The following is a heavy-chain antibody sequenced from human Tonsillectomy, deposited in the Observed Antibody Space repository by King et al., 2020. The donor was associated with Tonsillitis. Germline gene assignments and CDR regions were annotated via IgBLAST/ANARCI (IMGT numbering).Heavy chain of an antibody. V-gene: IGHV3-30*18. D-gene: IGHD1-26*01. CDR2: ISYDGSNK. J-gene: IGHJ4*02. CDR1: GFTFSSYG. Sequence: VQLVESGGGVVQPGRSLRLSCAASGFTFSSYGMHWVRQAPGKGLEWVAVISYDGSNKYYADSVKGRFTISRDNSKNTLYLQMNSLRSEDTAVYSCAKGKHSGSYYRGDYWGQGTLVTVSS. CDR3: AKGKHSGSYYRGDY.